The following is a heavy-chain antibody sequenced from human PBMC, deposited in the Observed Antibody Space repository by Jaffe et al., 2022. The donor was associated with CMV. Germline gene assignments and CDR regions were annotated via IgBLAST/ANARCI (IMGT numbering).Heavy chain of an antibody. CDR3: ARRRLKLYSGYDNWFDP. Sequence: QVQLQESGPGLVKPSGTLSLTCAVSGGSISSSNWWSWVRQPPGKGLEWIGEIYHSGSTNYNPSLKSRVTISVDKSKNQFSLKLSSVTAADTAVYYCARRRLKLYSGYDNWFDPWGQGTLVTVSS. CDR2: IYHSGST. J-gene: IGHJ5*02. CDR1: GGSISSSNW. D-gene: IGHD5-12*01. V-gene: IGHV4-4*02.